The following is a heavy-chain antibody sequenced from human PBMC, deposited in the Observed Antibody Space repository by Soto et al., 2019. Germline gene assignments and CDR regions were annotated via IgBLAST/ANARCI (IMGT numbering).Heavy chain of an antibody. V-gene: IGHV5-10-1*01. D-gene: IGHD2-2*02. Sequence: GESLKISCKGSGYSFTSYWISWVRQMPGKGLEWMGRIDPSDSYTNYSPSFQGHVTISADKSISTAYLQWSSLKASDTAMYYCARGTVVPAAIQGYYYYGMDVWGKGTTVTV. CDR2: IDPSDSYT. CDR3: ARGTVVPAAIQGYYYYGMDV. CDR1: GYSFTSYW. J-gene: IGHJ6*04.